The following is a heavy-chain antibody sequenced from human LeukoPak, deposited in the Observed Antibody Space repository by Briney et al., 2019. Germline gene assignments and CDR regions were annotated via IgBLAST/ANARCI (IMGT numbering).Heavy chain of an antibody. D-gene: IGHD3-3*01. Sequence: SETLSLTCTVSGGSISSYYWSWIRQPPGKGLEWIGYIYYSGSTNYNPSLKSRVTISVDTSKNQFSLKLSSVTAADTAVYYCARGEWSDNWFDPWGQGTLVTVSS. CDR2: IYYSGST. CDR1: GGSISSYY. V-gene: IGHV4-59*08. CDR3: ARGEWSDNWFDP. J-gene: IGHJ5*02.